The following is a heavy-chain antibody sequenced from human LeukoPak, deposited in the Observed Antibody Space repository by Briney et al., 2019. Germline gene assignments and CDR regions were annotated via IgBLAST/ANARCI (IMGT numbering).Heavy chain of an antibody. V-gene: IGHV4-4*07. CDR3: VRCRGTTVLTRFDN. CDR2: IYSSGST. CDR1: GGSISNYY. Sequence: SETLSLTCTVSGGSISNYYWSWIRQPAGKGLEWIGRIYSSGSTNYNPSLKSRVTMSVDTSKDQFSVNLTSVTAADTAVYYCVRCRGTTVLTRFDNWGQGTLVTVSS. D-gene: IGHD4/OR15-4a*01. J-gene: IGHJ4*02.